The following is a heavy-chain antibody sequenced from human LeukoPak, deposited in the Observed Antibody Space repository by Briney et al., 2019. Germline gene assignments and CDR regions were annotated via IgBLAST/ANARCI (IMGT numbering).Heavy chain of an antibody. Sequence: SETLSLTCTVSGDSISSYYWSWIRQPPGKGLEWIGYIYYGGSTNYNPSLKSRVTISIDTSKNQFSLKLSSVTAADTAVYYCAREGGPYRPLDYSGQGTLVTVSS. CDR1: GDSISSYY. CDR3: AREGGPYRPLDY. CDR2: IYYGGST. J-gene: IGHJ4*02. V-gene: IGHV4-59*12.